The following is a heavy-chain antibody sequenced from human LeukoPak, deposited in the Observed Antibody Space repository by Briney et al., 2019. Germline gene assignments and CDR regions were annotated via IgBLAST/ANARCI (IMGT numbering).Heavy chain of an antibody. CDR3: ARAPYYYDSSGYYAV. J-gene: IGHJ3*01. D-gene: IGHD3-22*01. V-gene: IGHV4-61*02. CDR1: GGSISSGSYY. CDR2: IYTSGST. Sequence: NPSETLSLTCTVSGGSISSGSYYWSWIRQPAGKGLEWIGRIYTSGSTNYNPSLKSRVTISVDTSKNQFSLKLSSVTAADTAVYYCARAPYYYDSSGYYAVWGQGTMVTVSS.